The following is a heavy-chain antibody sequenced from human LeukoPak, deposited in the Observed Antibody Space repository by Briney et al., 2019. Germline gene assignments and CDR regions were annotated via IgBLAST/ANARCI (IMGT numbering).Heavy chain of an antibody. CDR1: GGSISSSTYY. CDR3: ARDQGSSGYYPRHEPYYYYGMDV. CDR2: IYYSGST. Sequence: SETLSLTCTVSGGSISSSTYYWGWIRQPPGKGLEWIGSIYYSGSTYYNPSLKSRVTISVDTSKNQFSLKLSSVTAADTAVYYCARDQGSSGYYPRHEPYYYYGMDVWGQGTTVTVSS. V-gene: IGHV4-39*07. J-gene: IGHJ6*02. D-gene: IGHD3-22*01.